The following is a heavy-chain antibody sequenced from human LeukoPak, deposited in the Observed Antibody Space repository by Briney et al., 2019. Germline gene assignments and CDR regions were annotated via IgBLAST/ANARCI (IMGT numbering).Heavy chain of an antibody. V-gene: IGHV3-30*18. Sequence: GGSLRLSCAASGFTFSSYGMHWVRQAPGKGLEWVAVISYDGSNKYFADSVKGRFTISRDNSKNTLYLQMNSRRAEDTAVYYCAKAYCTGGSCYSRDDAFDIWGQGTMVTVSS. CDR1: GFTFSSYG. D-gene: IGHD2-15*01. CDR3: AKAYCTGGSCYSRDDAFDI. J-gene: IGHJ3*02. CDR2: ISYDGSNK.